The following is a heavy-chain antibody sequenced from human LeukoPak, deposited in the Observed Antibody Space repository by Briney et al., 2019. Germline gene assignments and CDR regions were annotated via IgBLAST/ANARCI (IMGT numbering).Heavy chain of an antibody. V-gene: IGHV1-2*02. J-gene: IGHJ5*02. D-gene: IGHD3-10*01. Sequence: VASVKVSCKASGYTFTGCYMHWVRQAPGQGLEWMGWINPNSGGTNYAQKFQGRVTMTRDTSISTAYMELSRLRSDDTAVYYCARDYYGSGSPFDPWGQGTLVTVSS. CDR1: GYTFTGCY. CDR3: ARDYYGSGSPFDP. CDR2: INPNSGGT.